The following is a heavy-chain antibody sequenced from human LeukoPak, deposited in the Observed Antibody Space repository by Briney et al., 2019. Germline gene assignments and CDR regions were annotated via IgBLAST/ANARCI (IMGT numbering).Heavy chain of an antibody. CDR3: ARVRVTGSYGLDLGH. Sequence: GASVKVSRKASGYTFTVYFMHWVRQAPGQGFEWMGWIDPNSGGTNYAQNFQGRVTMTRDTSISTAYMELSRLRSDDTAVYYCARVRVTGSYGLDLGHGGQGTLVTVSS. CDR2: IDPNSGGT. CDR1: GYTFTVYF. V-gene: IGHV1-2*02. J-gene: IGHJ4*02. D-gene: IGHD1-26*01.